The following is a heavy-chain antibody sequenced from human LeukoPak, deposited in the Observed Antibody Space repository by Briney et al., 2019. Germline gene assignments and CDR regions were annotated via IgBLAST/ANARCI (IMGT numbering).Heavy chain of an antibody. V-gene: IGHV4-59*01. J-gene: IGHJ4*02. Sequence: HPSETLSLTCTVSGGSISSYYWSWIRQPPGKGLEWIGYIYYSGSTNYNPSLKSRVTISVDTSKNQFSLKLSSVTAADTAVYYCARFEAYSSYYFDYWGQGTLGTVSS. CDR1: GGSISSYY. CDR2: IYYSGST. CDR3: ARFEAYSSYYFDY. D-gene: IGHD6-19*01.